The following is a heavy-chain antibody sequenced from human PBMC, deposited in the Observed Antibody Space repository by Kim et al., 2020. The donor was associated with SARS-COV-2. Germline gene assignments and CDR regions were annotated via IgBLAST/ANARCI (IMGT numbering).Heavy chain of an antibody. Sequence: ASVKVSCKASGYTFTSYYMHWVRQAPGQGLEWMGIINPSGGSTSYAQKFQGRVTMTRDTSTSTVYMELSSLRSEDTAVYYCARDPPRRWAQVDYGMDVWGQGTTVTVSS. J-gene: IGHJ6*02. D-gene: IGHD1-26*01. CDR2: INPSGGST. V-gene: IGHV1-46*01. CDR3: ARDPPRRWAQVDYGMDV. CDR1: GYTFTSYY.